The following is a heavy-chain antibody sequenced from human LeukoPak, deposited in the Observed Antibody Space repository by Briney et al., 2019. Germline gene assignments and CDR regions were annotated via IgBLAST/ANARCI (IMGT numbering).Heavy chain of an antibody. Sequence: PGGSLRLSCAASGFTFSSYWMSWVRQAPGKGLEWVANIKQDGSEKYYVDSVKGRFTISRDNAKNSLYLQMNSLRAEDTAVYYCARISGSYFGIYYYYMDVWGKGTTVTVSS. CDR1: GFTFSSYW. V-gene: IGHV3-7*01. J-gene: IGHJ6*03. CDR3: ARISGSYFGIYYYYMDV. D-gene: IGHD1-26*01. CDR2: IKQDGSEK.